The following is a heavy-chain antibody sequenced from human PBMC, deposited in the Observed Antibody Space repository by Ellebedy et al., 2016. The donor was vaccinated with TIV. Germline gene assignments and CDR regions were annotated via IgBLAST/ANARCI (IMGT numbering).Heavy chain of an antibody. Sequence: GESLKISCAASGFTVSSNYMSWVRQAPGKGLEWVSVIYSGGSTYYADSVKGRFTISRHNSKNTLYLQMNSLRAEDTAVYYCARDLRVVASGMDVWGQGTTVTVSS. CDR1: GFTVSSNY. D-gene: IGHD2-15*01. CDR2: IYSGGST. V-gene: IGHV3-53*04. J-gene: IGHJ6*02. CDR3: ARDLRVVASGMDV.